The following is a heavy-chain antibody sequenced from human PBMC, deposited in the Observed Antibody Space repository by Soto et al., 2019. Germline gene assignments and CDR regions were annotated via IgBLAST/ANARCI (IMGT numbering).Heavy chain of an antibody. V-gene: IGHV4-4*07. CDR2: IYTSGST. J-gene: IGHJ5*02. D-gene: IGHD3-22*01. CDR1: GGSISSYY. CDR3: ARDVQRDSSGYYYRNWFDP. Sequence: SLTCTVSGGSISSYYWSWIRQPAGKGLELIGRIYTSGSTNYNPSLKSRVTMSVDTSKNQFSLKLSSVTAADTAVYYCARDVQRDSSGYYYRNWFDPWGQGTLVTVSS.